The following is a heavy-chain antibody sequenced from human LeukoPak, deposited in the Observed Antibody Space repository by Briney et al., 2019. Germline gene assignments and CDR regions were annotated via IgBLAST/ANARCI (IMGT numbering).Heavy chain of an antibody. CDR1: GYTFTDYY. J-gene: IGHJ6*02. V-gene: IGHV1-2*02. Sequence: GASLKVSCKASGYTFTDYYIHWVRQAPGQGPEWMGWIKANSGDTNYAQKFQGRVTLTRDTSINTAYMEVNRLRSDDTAVYYCGRVTIFSPSHHYGMDVWGQGTAVTVSS. D-gene: IGHD3-3*01. CDR3: GRVTIFSPSHHYGMDV. CDR2: IKANSGDT.